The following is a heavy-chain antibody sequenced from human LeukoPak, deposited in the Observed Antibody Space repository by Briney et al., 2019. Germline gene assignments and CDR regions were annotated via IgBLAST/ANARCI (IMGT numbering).Heavy chain of an antibody. Sequence: GGSLRLACAASGFTFSSYGMSWVRQAPGKGLEWVSAISGSGGSTYYADSVKGRFTISRDNSKNTLYLQMNSLRAEDTAVYYCAKDSGTDTCFDYWGQGTLVTVSS. D-gene: IGHD5-18*01. CDR1: GFTFSSYG. V-gene: IGHV3-23*01. CDR3: AKDSGTDTCFDY. J-gene: IGHJ4*02. CDR2: ISGSGGST.